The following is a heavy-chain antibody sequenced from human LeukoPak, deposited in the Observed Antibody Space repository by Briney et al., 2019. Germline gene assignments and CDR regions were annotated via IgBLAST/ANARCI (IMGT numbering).Heavy chain of an antibody. CDR3: ARVGSSSWYSYYYYYMDV. CDR1: GGSISSGSYY. CDR2: IYTSGST. J-gene: IGHJ6*03. V-gene: IGHV4-61*02. D-gene: IGHD6-13*01. Sequence: SQTLSLTCTVSGGSISSGSYYWSWIRQPAGKGLEWIGRIYTSGSTNYNPSLKSRVTIPVDTSKNQFSLKLSSVTAADTAVYYCARVGSSSWYSYYYYYMDVWGKGTTVTVSS.